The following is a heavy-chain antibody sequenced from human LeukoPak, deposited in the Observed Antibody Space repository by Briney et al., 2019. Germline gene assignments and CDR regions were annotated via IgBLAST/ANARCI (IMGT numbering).Heavy chain of an antibody. CDR3: ARGNTVGSARWAYRGFDP. D-gene: IGHD3-10*01. CDR1: GGSISDYY. CDR2: IYTSGST. Sequence: SETLSLTCTVSGGSISDYYWSWIRQPAGKGLEWIGRIYTSGSTNYNPSLKSRVTMSVDTSKNQFSLKLSSVTAADTAVYYCARGNTVGSARWAYRGFDPWGQGTLVTVSS. V-gene: IGHV4-4*07. J-gene: IGHJ5*02.